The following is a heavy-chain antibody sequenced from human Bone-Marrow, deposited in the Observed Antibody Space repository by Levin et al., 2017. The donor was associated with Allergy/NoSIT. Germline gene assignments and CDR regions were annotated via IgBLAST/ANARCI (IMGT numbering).Heavy chain of an antibody. V-gene: IGHV2-5*02. CDR2: VYWDDDR. CDR1: SLTTSGVG. CDR3: AHIMITFGGVLRIDAFDF. Sequence: SLTTSGVGVGWIRQPPGEALEWLALVYWDDDRRYSPSLKTRLAVIKDTSNNQVVLTMTNMDPVDTATYYCAHIMITFGGVLRIDAFDFWGQGTVVTVSS. J-gene: IGHJ3*01. D-gene: IGHD3-16*01.